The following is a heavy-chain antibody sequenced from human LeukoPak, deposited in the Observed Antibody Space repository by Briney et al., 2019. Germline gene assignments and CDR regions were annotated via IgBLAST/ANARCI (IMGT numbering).Heavy chain of an antibody. D-gene: IGHD4-23*01. CDR3: ARDGRGPPVVMGNWFDP. V-gene: IGHV1-2*02. Sequence: GASVKVSCKTSGYTFTDDHLHWVRQAPGQGLEWMGWVNPNSGGTKYARKFEGRVTITRDTSISTAYMELSRLRSDDTAVYYCARDGRGPPVVMGNWFDPWGQGTLVTVSS. J-gene: IGHJ5*02. CDR1: GYTFTDDH. CDR2: VNPNSGGT.